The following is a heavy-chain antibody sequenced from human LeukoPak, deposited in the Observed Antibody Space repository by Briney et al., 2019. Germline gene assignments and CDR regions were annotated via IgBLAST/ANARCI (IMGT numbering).Heavy chain of an antibody. CDR3: ARGQTGIAAAGTGFVFTYFDY. D-gene: IGHD6-13*01. CDR1: GGSFSGYY. J-gene: IGHJ4*02. V-gene: IGHV4-34*01. CDR2: INHSGST. Sequence: PSETLSLTCAVYGGSFSGYYWSWIRQPPGKGLEWIGEINHSGSTNYNPSLKSRVTISVDTSKNQFSLKLSSVTAADTAVYYCARGQTGIAAAGTGFVFTYFDYWGRGTLVTVSS.